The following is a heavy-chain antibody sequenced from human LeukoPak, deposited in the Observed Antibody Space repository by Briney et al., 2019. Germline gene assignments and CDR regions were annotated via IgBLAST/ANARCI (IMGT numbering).Heavy chain of an antibody. D-gene: IGHD5-12*01. CDR2: IYYSGST. CDR3: ARHIHGGYDSSEPFDY. V-gene: IGHV4-39*01. J-gene: IGHJ4*02. CDR1: GGSISSRSYY. Sequence: PSETLSLTCTVSGGSISSRSYYWGWIRQPPGKGLEWIASIYYSGSTSHNPSLKSRVTISVDTSKNQVSLKLSSVTAADTAVYYCARHIHGGYDSSEPFDYWGQGTLVTVSS.